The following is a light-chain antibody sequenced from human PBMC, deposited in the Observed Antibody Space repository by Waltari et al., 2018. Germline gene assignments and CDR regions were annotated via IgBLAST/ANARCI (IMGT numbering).Light chain of an antibody. CDR2: AAS. J-gene: IGKJ4*01. V-gene: IGKV1-9*01. Sequence: IQLTQSPSSLSASVGDIVTITCRASQGVTTYLAWYQQKPGKAPNLLISAASTLQSGVPSRFSGSGSGTDFTLTISSLQPEDFATYYCQHLHGYPITFGGGTKVEIK. CDR1: QGVTTY. CDR3: QHLHGYPIT.